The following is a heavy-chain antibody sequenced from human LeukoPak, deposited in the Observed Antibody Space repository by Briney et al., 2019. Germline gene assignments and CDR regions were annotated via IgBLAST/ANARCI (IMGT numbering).Heavy chain of an antibody. V-gene: IGHV3-30*18. J-gene: IGHJ4*02. CDR3: AKGAGYDSSGYGDY. Sequence: GGSLRLSCAASGFTFSSYGMHWVRQAPGKGLEWVAVISYDGSNKYYADSVKGRFTISRDNSKNTLYLQMNSLRAEDTAVYYCAKGAGYDSSGYGDYWGQGTLVTVSS. CDR1: GFTFSSYG. D-gene: IGHD3-22*01. CDR2: ISYDGSNK.